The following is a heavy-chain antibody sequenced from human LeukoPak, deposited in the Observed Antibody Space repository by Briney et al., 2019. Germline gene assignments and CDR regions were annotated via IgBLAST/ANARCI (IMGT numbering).Heavy chain of an antibody. D-gene: IGHD3-22*01. CDR2: IIPIFGTA. CDR1: GGTFSSYA. CDR3: ARGGYYYDSSGYSHLPDY. J-gene: IGHJ4*02. V-gene: IGHV1-69*01. Sequence: SVKVSCKASGGTFSSYAISWVRQAPGQGLEWMGGIIPIFGTANYAQEFQGRVTITADESTSTAYMELSSLRSEDTAVYYCARGGYYYDSSGYSHLPDYWGQGTLVTVSA.